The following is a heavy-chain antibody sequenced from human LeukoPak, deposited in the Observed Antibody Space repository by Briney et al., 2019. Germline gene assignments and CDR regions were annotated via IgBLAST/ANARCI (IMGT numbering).Heavy chain of an antibody. CDR1: GYTFTSYG. CDR2: ISAYNGNT. J-gene: IGHJ5*02. V-gene: IGHV1-18*01. D-gene: IGHD3-3*02. Sequence: GASVKVSCKASGYTFTSYGISWVRQAPGQGLEWMGWISAYNGNTDYAQKLQGRVTMTTDTSTSTAYMELRSLRSDDTAVYYCARDRIFGVVIKYNWFDPWGQGTLVTVSS. CDR3: ARDRIFGVVIKYNWFDP.